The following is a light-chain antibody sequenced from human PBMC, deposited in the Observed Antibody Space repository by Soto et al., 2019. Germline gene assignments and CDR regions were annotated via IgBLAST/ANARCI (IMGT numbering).Light chain of an antibody. J-gene: IGKJ4*01. Sequence: DIQMTQSPSSLSASVGDRVTITCQASQDIRKNLNWYQQKPGKAPKLLIYGVSNLETGVPSRFSGSGSGTDFTLTITSLQPEDISTYYGQQSNDLITFGGGTKVEIK. CDR2: GVS. CDR3: QQSNDLIT. CDR1: QDIRKN. V-gene: IGKV1-33*01.